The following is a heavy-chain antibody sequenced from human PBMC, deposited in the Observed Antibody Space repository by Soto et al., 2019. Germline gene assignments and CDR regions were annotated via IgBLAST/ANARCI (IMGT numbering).Heavy chain of an antibody. Sequence: GSVKVYFKASGYPFTSYGISLVRQAPGQGLEWMGWISAYNGNTNYAQKLHGRVTMTTDTSTSTAYMELRSLRSDDTAVYYCAREERITIFGVARGEAFDIWGQGTMFTVSS. J-gene: IGHJ3*02. CDR3: AREERITIFGVARGEAFDI. V-gene: IGHV1-18*04. D-gene: IGHD3-3*01. CDR1: GYPFTSYG. CDR2: ISAYNGNT.